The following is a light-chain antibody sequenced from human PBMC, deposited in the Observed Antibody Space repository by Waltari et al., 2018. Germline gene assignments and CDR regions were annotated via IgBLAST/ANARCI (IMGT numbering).Light chain of an antibody. CDR3: QQAYTPPWT. CDR1: QTIARY. Sequence: DIQLTQSPTSLSAFVGDRVTITCRASQTIARYLMWYQQKPGKAPNPLIYAASTLQSGVPSRFSASGSGTDFTLAISSLQPEDFATYFCQQAYTPPWTFGLGTRVEVK. J-gene: IGKJ1*01. CDR2: AAS. V-gene: IGKV1-39*01.